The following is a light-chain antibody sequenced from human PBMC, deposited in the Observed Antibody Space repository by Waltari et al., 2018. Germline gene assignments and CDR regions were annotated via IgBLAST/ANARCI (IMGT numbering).Light chain of an antibody. V-gene: IGLV2-14*03. J-gene: IGLJ2*01. Sequence: QSALTQPASVSGSPGQSITISCSGTGNDVGGYNYVSWYQQHPGKVPKLVIYDVTNGPAGVSKRFSGSKSDNAAPLTISGLQPEDEADYYCSSYASSATVIFGGGTKLTVL. CDR2: DVT. CDR3: SSYASSATVI. CDR1: GNDVGGYNY.